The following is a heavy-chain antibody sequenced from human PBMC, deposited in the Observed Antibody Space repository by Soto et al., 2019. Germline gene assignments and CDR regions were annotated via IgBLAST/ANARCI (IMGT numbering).Heavy chain of an antibody. D-gene: IGHD2-15*01. CDR3: SRDSGFRGGSCYYSDYVMEV. CDR1: GFTFSSCW. V-gene: IGHV3-7*01. CDR2: IKQDGSEK. Sequence: GGALRLSSEASGFTFSSCWMSRVSRAPGKGLEWVDNIKQDGSEKYYVDSVKGRFTISRDNAKTPLYLQMNSVRGEDTAVYYCSRDSGFRGGSCYYSDYVMEVGGQVTTVT. J-gene: IGHJ6*02.